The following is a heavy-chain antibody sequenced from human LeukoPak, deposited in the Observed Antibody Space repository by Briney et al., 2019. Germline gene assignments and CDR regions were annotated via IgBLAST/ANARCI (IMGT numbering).Heavy chain of an antibody. CDR2: IYYSGST. V-gene: IGHV4-59*01. CDR3: AREGIAAAPYYYDSSGRGMDV. CDR1: GGSISSYY. D-gene: IGHD3-22*01. Sequence: SETLSLTCTVSGGSISSYYWSWIRKPPGKGLEWIGYIYYSGSTNYNPSPKSRVTISVDTSKNQFSLKLSSVTAADTAVYYCAREGIAAAPYYYDSSGRGMDVWGQGTTVTVSS. J-gene: IGHJ6*02.